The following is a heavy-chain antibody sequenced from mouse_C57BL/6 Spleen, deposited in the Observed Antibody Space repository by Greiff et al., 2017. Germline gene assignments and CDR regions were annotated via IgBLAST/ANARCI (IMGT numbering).Heavy chain of an antibody. CDR2: IYPRSGNT. D-gene: IGHD1-1*01. CDR1: GYTFTSYG. J-gene: IGHJ4*01. Sequence: QVQLQQSGAELARPGASVKLSCKASGYTFTSYGISWVKQRTGQGLEWIGEIYPRSGNTYYNEKFKGKATLTADKSSSTAYMELRSLTSEDSAVYFCARDYGSSYGYAMDDWGQGTSVTVSS. V-gene: IGHV1-81*01. CDR3: ARDYGSSYGYAMDD.